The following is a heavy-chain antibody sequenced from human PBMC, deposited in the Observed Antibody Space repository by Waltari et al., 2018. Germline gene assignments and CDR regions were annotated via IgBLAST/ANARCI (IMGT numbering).Heavy chain of an antibody. CDR1: GYTFTRYD. Sequence: QVQLVQSGAEVKKPGASVKVSCKASGYTFTRYDINWVRQATGHGLEWMGWSNPNRGKTGYAQKFKGRVTITRNTSISTAYMELSSLRSEDTAVYYCARRFIAARPGVSGMDVWGQGTTVTVSS. CDR2: SNPNRGKT. J-gene: IGHJ6*02. V-gene: IGHV1-8*03. CDR3: ARRFIAARPGVSGMDV. D-gene: IGHD6-6*01.